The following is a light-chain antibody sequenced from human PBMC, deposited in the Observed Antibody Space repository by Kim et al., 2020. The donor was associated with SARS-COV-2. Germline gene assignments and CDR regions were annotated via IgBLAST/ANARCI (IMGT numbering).Light chain of an antibody. CDR3: QQYSDFS. J-gene: IGKJ2*03. Sequence: LSAFVGDRVIMTCRASQSISTWLAWYQQKPGKAPKVLIYEVSHLQRGVPSRFSGSGYGTEFTLTITSLQPDDFGSYYCQQYSDFSFGQGTKLEI. CDR2: EVS. CDR1: QSISTW. V-gene: IGKV1-5*01.